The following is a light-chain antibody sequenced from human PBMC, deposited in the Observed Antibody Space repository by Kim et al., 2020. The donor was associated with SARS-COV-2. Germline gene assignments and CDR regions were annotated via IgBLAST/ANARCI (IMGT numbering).Light chain of an antibody. J-gene: IGKJ1*01. V-gene: IGKV3-15*01. CDR2: GAS. Sequence: EIVMTQSPDTLSVSPGERATLSCRASQSVSSNLAWYQQKAGQAPRLLINGASTRATDIPARFSGSGSGTEFTLTISSLQSEDFAVYYCQQYNSWPRTFGQGTKVDIK. CDR3: QQYNSWPRT. CDR1: QSVSSN.